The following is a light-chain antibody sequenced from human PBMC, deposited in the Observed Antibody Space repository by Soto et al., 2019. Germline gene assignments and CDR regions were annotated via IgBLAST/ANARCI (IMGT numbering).Light chain of an antibody. Sequence: DIKMTQSPSSLSASVGDRVTITCRASQSISRYLHWYQHKPGKAPKLLIYAASSLQSGVPSRFSGSGSGTEFTLTINSLQADDFATYYCQQHNSFSITFGQGTRLENK. CDR1: QSISRY. CDR3: QQHNSFSIT. J-gene: IGKJ5*01. V-gene: IGKV1-17*01. CDR2: AAS.